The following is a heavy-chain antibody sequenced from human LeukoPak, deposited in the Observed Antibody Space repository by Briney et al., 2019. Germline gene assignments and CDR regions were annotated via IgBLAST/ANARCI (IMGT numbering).Heavy chain of an antibody. Sequence: GASLQISCQGSGFSFTSYWIGWVRQLPGKGLEWMGIIYPGDSDTRYSPSFQGQVTISADKSISTAYLQWSSLKASDTAMYYCARLCSSSAGCYWGQGTLVTVSS. CDR3: ARLCSSSAGCY. CDR1: GFSFTSYW. J-gene: IGHJ4*02. CDR2: IYPGDSDT. D-gene: IGHD6-6*01. V-gene: IGHV5-51*01.